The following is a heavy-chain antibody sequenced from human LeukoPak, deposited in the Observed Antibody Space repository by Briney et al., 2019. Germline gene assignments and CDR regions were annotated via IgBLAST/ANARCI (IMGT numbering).Heavy chain of an antibody. CDR3: ARASRHYYGSGENLQPWPAGLDV. D-gene: IGHD3-10*01. CDR1: GDSLSSYY. V-gene: IGHV4-59*01. Sequence: SETLSLTCIVSGDSLSSYYWTWIRQPPGKGLEWIGYSGSTNYNPSLKSRVTISIDTSKKHFSLTLSSVTAAETAVYYCARASRHYYGSGENLQPWPAGLDVWGQGTTVTVS. CDR2: SGST. J-gene: IGHJ6*02.